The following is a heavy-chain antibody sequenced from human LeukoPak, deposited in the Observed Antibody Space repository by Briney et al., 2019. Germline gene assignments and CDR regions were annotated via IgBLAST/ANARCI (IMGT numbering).Heavy chain of an antibody. CDR3: ASKVDYGGKILDY. CDR1: GYTFTSYG. CDR2: ISAYNGNT. D-gene: IGHD4-23*01. Sequence: ASVKVSCKASGYTFTSYGISWVRHAPGQGPEWMGWISAYNGNTNYEQNLQGRVTMTTDTSTSTAYMELRSLRSDDTAVYYCASKVDYGGKILDYWGQGTLVTVSS. V-gene: IGHV1-18*01. J-gene: IGHJ4*02.